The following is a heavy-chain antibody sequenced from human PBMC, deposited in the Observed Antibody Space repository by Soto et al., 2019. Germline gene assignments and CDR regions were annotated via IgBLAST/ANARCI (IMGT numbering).Heavy chain of an antibody. V-gene: IGHV4-59*01. CDR2: IYYSGST. D-gene: IGHD6-6*01. J-gene: IGHJ5*02. Sequence: SETLSLTCTVSGGSISSYYWSWIRQPPGKGLEWIGYIYYSGSTNYNPSLKSRVTISVDTSKNQFSLKLSSVTAADTAVYYCAGDGSSSFDWFDPWGQGTPVTVSS. CDR3: AGDGSSSFDWFDP. CDR1: GGSISSYY.